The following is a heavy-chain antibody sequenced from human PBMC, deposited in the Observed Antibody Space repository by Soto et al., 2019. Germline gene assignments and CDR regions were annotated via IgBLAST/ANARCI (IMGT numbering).Heavy chain of an antibody. CDR2: ITGSGGST. D-gene: IGHD3-16*01. V-gene: IGHV3-23*01. Sequence: EVQLLESGGGLVQPGGSLRLSCAASGFTFSSYAMSWVRQAPGKGLEWVSAITGSGGSTYYADSVKGRFTISRDNSKNTLYLQVDSLRAEDTAVYCCANPVGGYDAFDIWGQGTMVTVSS. J-gene: IGHJ3*02. CDR1: GFTFSSYA. CDR3: ANPVGGYDAFDI.